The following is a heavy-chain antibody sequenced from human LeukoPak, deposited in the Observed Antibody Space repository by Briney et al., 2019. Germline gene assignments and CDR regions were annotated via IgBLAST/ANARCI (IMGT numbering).Heavy chain of an antibody. CDR3: ARWRYYYYYMDV. V-gene: IGHV1-2*02. D-gene: IGHD3-3*01. CDR2: INPNSGGT. CDR1: GYTFTGYY. J-gene: IGHJ6*03. Sequence: GASVKVSCKASGYTFTGYYMHWVRQAPGQGLEWMGWINPNSGGTNYAQKFQGRVTMTRDTSISTACMELSRLRSDDTAVYYCARWRYYYYYMDVWGKGTTVTVSS.